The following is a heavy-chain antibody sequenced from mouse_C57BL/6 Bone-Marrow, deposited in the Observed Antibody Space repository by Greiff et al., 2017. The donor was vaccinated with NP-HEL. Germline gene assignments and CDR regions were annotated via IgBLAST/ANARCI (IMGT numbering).Heavy chain of an antibody. CDR2: INPNNGGT. V-gene: IGHV1-22*01. J-gene: IGHJ4*01. Sequence: VQLKESGPELVKPGASVKMSCKASGYTFTDYNMHWVKQSHGKSLEWIGYINPNNGGTSYNQKFKGKATLTVNKSSSTAYMELRSLTSEDSAVYYCASDDYYAMDYWGQGTSVTVSS. CDR3: ASDDYYAMDY. CDR1: GYTFTDYN. D-gene: IGHD2-3*01.